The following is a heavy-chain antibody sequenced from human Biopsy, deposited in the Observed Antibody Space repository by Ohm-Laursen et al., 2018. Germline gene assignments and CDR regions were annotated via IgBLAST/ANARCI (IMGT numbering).Heavy chain of an antibody. Sequence: SSVKVSCKTSGGTFSDYAISWLRQAPGQGLEWMGGIIPLFGTTNYAQRFQGRVTITADKSTGTDYMDLSSLRSEDTAVYYCARDTKWLASGPIDYWGQGALVTVSS. V-gene: IGHV1-69*06. CDR2: IIPLFGTT. CDR3: ARDTKWLASGPIDY. CDR1: GGTFSDYA. D-gene: IGHD3-22*01. J-gene: IGHJ4*02.